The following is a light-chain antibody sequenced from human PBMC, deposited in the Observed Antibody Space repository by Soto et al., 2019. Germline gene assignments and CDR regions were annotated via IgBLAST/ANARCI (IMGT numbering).Light chain of an antibody. CDR1: QSVSSTY. Sequence: VLTQSPCTLSLSPGETATLSCRASQSVSSTYLAWYQQKPGQAPRLLIYGASSRATGIPDRFSGSGSGTDFTLTISRLEPEDFAVYYCQQYGRSAGLFTFGPGTKVDIK. CDR3: QQYGRSAGLFT. J-gene: IGKJ3*01. CDR2: GAS. V-gene: IGKV3-20*01.